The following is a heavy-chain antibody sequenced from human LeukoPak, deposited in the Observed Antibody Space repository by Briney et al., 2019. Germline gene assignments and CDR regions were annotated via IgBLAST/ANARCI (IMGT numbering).Heavy chain of an antibody. CDR3: ASVPPDRFDWLVWY. Sequence: KPSETLSLTCAVSGYSISSGYYWGWVRQPPGKGLEWIGSIYHSGSTYYNPSLKSRVTISVDTSKNQFSLKLSSVTAADTAVYYCASVPPDRFDWLVWYWGQGTLVTVSS. J-gene: IGHJ4*02. V-gene: IGHV4-38-2*01. D-gene: IGHD3-9*01. CDR2: IYHSGST. CDR1: GYSISSGYY.